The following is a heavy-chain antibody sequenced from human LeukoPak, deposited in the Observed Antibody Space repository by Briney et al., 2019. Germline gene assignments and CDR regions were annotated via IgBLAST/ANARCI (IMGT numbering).Heavy chain of an antibody. CDR2: INHSGST. V-gene: IGHV4-34*01. CDR3: ARGGYCSGGSCYSVYARNYYYGMDV. Sequence: SETLFLTCAVYGGSFSGYYWSWIRQPPGKGLEWIGEINHSGSTNYNPSLKSRVTISVDTSKNQFSLKLSSVTAADTAVYYCARGGYCSGGSCYSVYARNYYYGMDVWGQGTTVTVSS. J-gene: IGHJ6*02. CDR1: GGSFSGYY. D-gene: IGHD2-15*01.